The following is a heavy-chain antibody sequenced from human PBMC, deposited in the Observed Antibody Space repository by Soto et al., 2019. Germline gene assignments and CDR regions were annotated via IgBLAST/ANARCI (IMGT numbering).Heavy chain of an antibody. V-gene: IGHV1-18*01. D-gene: IGHD1-1*01. J-gene: IGHJ4*02. Sequence: QVHLVQAGAEVKKPGASVKVSCKASGYTFTSYGITWVRQAPGQGLEWLGGISAHNGNTDYAQKLQGRVIVPRDTSANKAYMELRSLRSDDTAVYYCARGRYGDYWGQGALVTVSS. CDR1: GYTFTSYG. CDR2: ISAHNGNT. CDR3: ARGRYGDY.